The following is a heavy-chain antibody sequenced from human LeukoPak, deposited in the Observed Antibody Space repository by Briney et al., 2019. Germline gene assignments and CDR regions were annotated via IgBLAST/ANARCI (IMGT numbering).Heavy chain of an antibody. D-gene: IGHD3-3*01. Sequence: GGSLRLSCAASGFTFSSHWMTWVRQAPGKGLEWVANIKQDGNEINYVDSVKGRFTISRDNAKNSLYLQMNSLRAEDTAVYYCARDRNYDFWSGTTRDALDIWGQGTMVTVSS. CDR1: GFTFSSHW. J-gene: IGHJ3*02. CDR2: IKQDGNEI. V-gene: IGHV3-7*01. CDR3: ARDRNYDFWSGTTRDALDI.